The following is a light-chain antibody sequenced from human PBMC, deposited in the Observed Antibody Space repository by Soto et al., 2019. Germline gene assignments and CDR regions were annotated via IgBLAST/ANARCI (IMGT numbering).Light chain of an antibody. V-gene: IGKV3-15*01. CDR1: QSVSNN. CDR2: GAS. CDR3: QQYNNWPPWT. Sequence: EIGLTQSPGTLSLSPGERATLSCRASQSVSNNYLAWYQQKPGQAPRLLISGASNRATGIPARFSGSGSGTEFTLTISSLQSEDFAVYYCQQYNNWPPWTFGQGTKVDIK. J-gene: IGKJ1*01.